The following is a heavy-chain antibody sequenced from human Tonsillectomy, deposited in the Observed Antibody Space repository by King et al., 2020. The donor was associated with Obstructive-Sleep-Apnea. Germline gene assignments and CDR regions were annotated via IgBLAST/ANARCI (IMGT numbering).Heavy chain of an antibody. J-gene: IGHJ4*02. Sequence: VQLQQWGAGLLKPSETLSLTCAVYGGSFSVYSLSWIRQPPGKGLEWIGEINHSGSATYNPSLKNRVTISVETSKNQFSLKLSSVTAAETAVYYCASGEVYYGDYDYWGQGTLVTVSS. CDR3: ASGEVYYGDYDY. V-gene: IGHV4-34*01. D-gene: IGHD4-17*01. CDR1: GGSFSVYS. CDR2: INHSGSA.